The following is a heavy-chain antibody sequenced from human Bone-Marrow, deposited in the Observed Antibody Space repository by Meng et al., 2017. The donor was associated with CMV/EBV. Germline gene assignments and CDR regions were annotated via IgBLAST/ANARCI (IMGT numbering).Heavy chain of an antibody. CDR2: IYSGGST. J-gene: IGHJ4*02. CDR3: ARMRDDYFDY. CDR1: GFTVSSSY. V-gene: IGHV3-53*01. D-gene: IGHD5-24*01. Sequence: GESLKISCAASGFTVSSSYMSWVRQAPGKGLEWVSLIYSGGSTHYADSVQGRFTISRDNSKNTLYLQMNSPRAEDTAVYYWARMRDDYFDYWGQGTLVTVSS.